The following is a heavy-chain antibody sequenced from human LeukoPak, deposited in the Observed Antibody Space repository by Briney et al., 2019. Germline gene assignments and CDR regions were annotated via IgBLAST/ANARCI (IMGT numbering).Heavy chain of an antibody. CDR2: IIPIFGTA. V-gene: IGHV1-69*05. D-gene: IGHD3-10*01. Sequence: ASVKVSCKASGGTFSSYAISWVRQAPGQGLEWMGRIIPIFGTANYAQKFQGRVTITTDESTSTAYMELSSLRSEDTAVYYCARDHHGSGSYSYNWFDPWGQGTLVTVSS. CDR3: ARDHHGSGSYSYNWFDP. CDR1: GGTFSSYA. J-gene: IGHJ5*02.